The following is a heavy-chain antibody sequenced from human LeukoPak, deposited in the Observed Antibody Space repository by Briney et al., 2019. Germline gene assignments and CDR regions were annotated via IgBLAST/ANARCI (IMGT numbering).Heavy chain of an antibody. V-gene: IGHV3-66*02. CDR3: AKPSDYNYYYYMDV. CDR2: IKSGGDT. J-gene: IGHJ6*03. CDR1: GFTVSSNY. Sequence: GGSLRLSCAASGFTVSSNYMHWVRQAPGKGLEWVSVIKSGGDTHSADSVKGRLTISRDNSKNTLYLQMNSLRAEDTAVYYCAKPSDYNYYYYMDVWGKGTTVTVSS.